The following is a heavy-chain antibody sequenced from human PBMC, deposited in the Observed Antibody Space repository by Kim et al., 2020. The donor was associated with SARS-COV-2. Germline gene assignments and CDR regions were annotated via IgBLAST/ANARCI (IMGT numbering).Heavy chain of an antibody. CDR1: GYSISSGYY. CDR3: ARDPHITGTNDAFDI. J-gene: IGHJ3*02. Sequence: SETLSLTCTVSGYSISSGYYWGWIRQPPGKGLEWIGSIYHSGSTYYNPSLKSRVTISVDTSKNQFSLKLSSVTAADTAVYYCARDPHITGTNDAFDIWGQGTMVTVSS. V-gene: IGHV4-38-2*02. D-gene: IGHD1-20*01. CDR2: IYHSGST.